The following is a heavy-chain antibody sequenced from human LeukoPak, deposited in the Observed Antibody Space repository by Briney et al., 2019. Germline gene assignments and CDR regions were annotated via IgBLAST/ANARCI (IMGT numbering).Heavy chain of an antibody. D-gene: IGHD5-24*01. V-gene: IGHV4-59*08. CDR1: GGSMSSYY. CDR2: IYYSGST. Sequence: KPSETLSLTCTVSGGSMSSYYWSWIRQPPGKGLEWIGYIYYSGSTKYNPSLKNRVTISVDTSKNQFSLKLSSVTAADTAVYYCARGARAGYNLEPFDYWGQGTLVTVSS. CDR3: ARGARAGYNLEPFDY. J-gene: IGHJ4*02.